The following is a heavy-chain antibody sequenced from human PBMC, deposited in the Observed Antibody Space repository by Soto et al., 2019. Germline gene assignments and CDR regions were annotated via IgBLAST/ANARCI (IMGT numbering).Heavy chain of an antibody. CDR1: GYSFTSYW. V-gene: IGHV5-10-1*01. J-gene: IGHJ6*02. CDR3: ASQGSGSYYSYYYGMDV. D-gene: IGHD1-26*01. Sequence: GESLKISCKGSGYSFTSYWISWVRQMPGKGLEWMGRIDPSDSYTNYSPSFQGHVTISADKSISTAYLQWSSLKASDTAMYYCASQGSGSYYSYYYGMDVWGQGTTVT. CDR2: IDPSDSYT.